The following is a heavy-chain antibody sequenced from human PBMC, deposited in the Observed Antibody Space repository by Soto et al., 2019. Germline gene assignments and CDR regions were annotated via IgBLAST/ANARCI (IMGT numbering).Heavy chain of an antibody. CDR3: ARGTRPERSGTQYAYYYGMDV. Sequence: SVKVSCKASGGTFSSYAISWVRQAPGQGLEWMGGIIPIFGTANYAQKFQGRVTITADESTSTAYMELSSLRSEGTAVYYCARGTRPERSGTQYAYYYGMDVWGQGTTVTVSS. J-gene: IGHJ6*02. V-gene: IGHV1-69*13. D-gene: IGHD1-7*01. CDR1: GGTFSSYA. CDR2: IIPIFGTA.